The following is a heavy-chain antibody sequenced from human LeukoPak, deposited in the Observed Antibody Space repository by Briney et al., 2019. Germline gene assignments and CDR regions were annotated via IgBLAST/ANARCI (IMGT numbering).Heavy chain of an antibody. J-gene: IGHJ4*02. CDR2: LCANDGNT. CDR1: GFTFSTYA. D-gene: IGHD2-15*01. Sequence: PGGSLRLSCTASGFTFSTYAMTWVRQAPGMGLEWVSVLCANDGNTYYADSVKGRFTISRDNSKNTLYLQMNSLRAEDTAVYYCAKSKSASCYSGLDYWSQGTLVTVSS. CDR3: AKSKSASCYSGLDY. V-gene: IGHV3-23*01.